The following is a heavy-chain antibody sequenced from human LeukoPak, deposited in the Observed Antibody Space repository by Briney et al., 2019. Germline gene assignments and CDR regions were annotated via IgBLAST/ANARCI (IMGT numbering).Heavy chain of an antibody. CDR1: GYTFTSYG. J-gene: IGHJ4*02. D-gene: IGHD3-10*01. V-gene: IGHV1-3*03. CDR3: ARATRSGTYFFDY. CDR2: INAGNGNT. Sequence: ASVKVSCKASGYTFTSYGISWVRQAPGQRLEWMGWINAGNGNTKYSQEFQGRVTITRDTSASTAYMELSSLRSEDMAVYYCARATRSGTYFFDYWGQGTLVTVSS.